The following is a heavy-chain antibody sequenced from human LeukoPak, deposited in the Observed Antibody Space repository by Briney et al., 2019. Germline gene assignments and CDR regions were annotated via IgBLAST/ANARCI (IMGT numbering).Heavy chain of an antibody. V-gene: IGHV4-38-2*02. CDR1: GYSISSGYY. D-gene: IGHD6-13*01. Sequence: SETLSLTCTVSGYSISSGYYWSWIRQPPGKGLEWIGSIYHSGSTYYNPSLKSRVTISVDTSKNQFSLKLSSVTAADTAVYYCARASDRIAAAGAFDYWGQGTLVTVSS. J-gene: IGHJ4*02. CDR2: IYHSGST. CDR3: ARASDRIAAAGAFDY.